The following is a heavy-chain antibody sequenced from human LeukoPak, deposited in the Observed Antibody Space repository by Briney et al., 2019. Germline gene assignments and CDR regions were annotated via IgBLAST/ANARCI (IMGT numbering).Heavy chain of an antibody. J-gene: IGHJ5*02. D-gene: IGHD4/OR15-4a*01. CDR3: ARELNFWFDP. Sequence: ASVKVSCKASGGTFSSYAISWVRQAPGPGLEWMGRITPIFGIANYAQKFQGRVTITADKSTSTAYMELSSLRSEDTAVYYCARELNFWFDPWGQGTLVTVSS. CDR1: GGTFSSYA. V-gene: IGHV1-69*04. CDR2: ITPIFGIA.